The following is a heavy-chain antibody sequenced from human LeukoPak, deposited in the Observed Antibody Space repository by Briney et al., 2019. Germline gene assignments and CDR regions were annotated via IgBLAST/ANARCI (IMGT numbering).Heavy chain of an antibody. J-gene: IGHJ4*02. Sequence: PSETLSLTCNVSGGSISNYYWSWIRQPPGKGLEWIGSIHYSGSTNYNPSLKSRVTISVDTSKNQFSLKLSSVTAADTAVYYCARGRWLQLWDYWGQGTLVTVSS. V-gene: IGHV4-59*01. D-gene: IGHD5-18*01. CDR1: GGSISNYY. CDR3: ARGRWLQLWDY. CDR2: IHYSGST.